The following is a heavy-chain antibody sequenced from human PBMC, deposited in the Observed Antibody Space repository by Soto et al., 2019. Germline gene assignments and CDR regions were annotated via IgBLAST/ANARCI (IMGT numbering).Heavy chain of an antibody. D-gene: IGHD3-10*01. V-gene: IGHV1-69*13. CDR1: GGTFSSYA. CDR2: IIPIFGTA. CDR3: ARGRDYYGSGSYGP. Sequence: GASVKVSCKASGGTFSSYAISWVRQAPGQGLEWMGGIIPIFGTANYAQKFQGRVTITADESTSTAYMELSSLRSEDTVVYYCARGRDYYGSGSYGPWGQGTLVTVSS. J-gene: IGHJ5*02.